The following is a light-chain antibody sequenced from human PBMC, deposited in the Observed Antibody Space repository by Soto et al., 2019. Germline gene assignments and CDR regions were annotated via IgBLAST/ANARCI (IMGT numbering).Light chain of an antibody. Sequence: QSVLTQPASVSGSPGQSITISCTGTSSDVGYYNYVSWYQQHPGKAPKLMIYEVTNRPSGVSNRFSGSKSGNTASLTISGLQAEDEADYYCSSYTSNTNYVFGTGTKATVL. V-gene: IGLV2-14*01. CDR2: EVT. CDR1: SSDVGYYNY. CDR3: SSYTSNTNYV. J-gene: IGLJ1*01.